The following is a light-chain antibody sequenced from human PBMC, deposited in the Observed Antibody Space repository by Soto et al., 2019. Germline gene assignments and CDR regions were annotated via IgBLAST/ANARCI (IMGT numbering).Light chain of an antibody. Sequence: EIVMTRSPATLSVSPLVIAALSVMASQSISDTLAWYQQKPGQAPRLLIYGASTRATGIPDRFSGSGSGTDFTLTISRLEPEDFAVYYCQQYGSSGTFGQGTKVDI. J-gene: IGKJ1*01. CDR2: GAS. CDR3: QQYGSSGT. CDR1: QSISDT. V-gene: IGKV3-20*01.